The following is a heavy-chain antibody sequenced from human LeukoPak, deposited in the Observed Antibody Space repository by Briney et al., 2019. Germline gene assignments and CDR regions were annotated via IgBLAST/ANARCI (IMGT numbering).Heavy chain of an antibody. Sequence: ASVKVSCKASGYTFTSYDISWVRQATGQGLEWMGWMNPNSGNTGYAQEFQGRVTMTRNTSIGTAYMELNSLRSEDTAVYYCTRRSGLYNWFNPWGQGTLVTVSS. V-gene: IGHV1-8*01. CDR1: GYTFTSYD. CDR2: MNPNSGNT. J-gene: IGHJ5*02. CDR3: TRRSGLYNWFNP. D-gene: IGHD3-3*01.